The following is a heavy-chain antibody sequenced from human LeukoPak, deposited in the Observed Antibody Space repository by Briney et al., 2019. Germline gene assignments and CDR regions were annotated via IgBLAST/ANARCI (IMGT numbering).Heavy chain of an antibody. J-gene: IGHJ4*02. CDR2: ISGSGGST. CDR3: AITGVLWPRLSGHRIDY. D-gene: IGHD2-21*01. CDR1: GFTFSSDA. V-gene: IGHV3-23*01. Sequence: GRSLRLSCAASGFTFSSDAMSWVRQAPGKGLEWVSAISGSGGSTYCADSVKGRFTSSRDNSKNTLYLQMSSRRAEDTAVYYCAITGVLWPRLSGHRIDYWGQGALVTVSS.